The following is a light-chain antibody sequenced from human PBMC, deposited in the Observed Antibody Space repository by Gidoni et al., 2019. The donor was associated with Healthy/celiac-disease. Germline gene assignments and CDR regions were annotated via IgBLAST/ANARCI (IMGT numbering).Light chain of an antibody. Sequence: EIVLTQSPATLSLSPGERATLSCRASQSVSSYLAWYQQKPGQAPRLLIYDASNRATGIPARFSGSGSGTDFTLTISSLEPEDFAVYYCQQRSNWPPFMYTFXQXTKLEIK. J-gene: IGKJ2*01. CDR1: QSVSSY. CDR2: DAS. V-gene: IGKV3-11*01. CDR3: QQRSNWPPFMYT.